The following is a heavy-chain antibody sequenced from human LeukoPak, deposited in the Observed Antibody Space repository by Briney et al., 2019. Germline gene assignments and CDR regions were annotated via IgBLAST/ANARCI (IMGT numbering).Heavy chain of an antibody. D-gene: IGHD5-24*01. Sequence: ASVKVSCKASGYTFTSNYIHCVRQAPGQGLEWMGMIYPRDGSTSYAQKFQGRVTVTRDTSTSTVQMELSGLRSEDTAVYYCARDQEGYDYWGQGTLVTVSS. CDR1: GYTFTSNY. J-gene: IGHJ4*02. V-gene: IGHV1-46*01. CDR2: IYPRDGST. CDR3: ARDQEGYDY.